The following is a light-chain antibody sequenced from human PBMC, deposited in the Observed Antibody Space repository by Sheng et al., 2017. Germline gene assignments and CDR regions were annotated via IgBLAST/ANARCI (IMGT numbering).Light chain of an antibody. Sequence: ERVMTQSPAALSVSPGERATLSCRASQSVSENLAWYQQKPGQAPRLLIYDASTRATGIPARFSGSGSGTEFTLTITSLQSEDSAVYYCHQYNNWPLTFGGGTEGGDQT. CDR2: DAS. V-gene: IGKV3-15*01. CDR1: QSVSEN. J-gene: IGKJ4*01. CDR3: HQYNNWPLT.